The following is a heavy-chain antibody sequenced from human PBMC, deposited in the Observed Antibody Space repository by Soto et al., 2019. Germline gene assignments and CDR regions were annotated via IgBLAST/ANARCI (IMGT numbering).Heavy chain of an antibody. CDR1: GFTFSSYG. CDR3: VKGRAPVGILSV. V-gene: IGHV3-30*18. D-gene: IGHD5-18*01. CDR2: ISYDGSNK. Sequence: QVQLVESGGGVVQPGRSLRLSCAASGFTFSSYGMHWVRQAPGKGLEWVAVISYDGSNKYYADSVKGRFTISRDNSKNTLYLQMNSLRAEDTAVYYCVKGRAPVGILSVWGQGTTVTVSS. J-gene: IGHJ6*02.